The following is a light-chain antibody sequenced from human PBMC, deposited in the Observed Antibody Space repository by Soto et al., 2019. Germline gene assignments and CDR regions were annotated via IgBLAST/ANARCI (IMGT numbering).Light chain of an antibody. CDR3: LLYYGGAQV. V-gene: IGLV7-43*01. J-gene: IGLJ2*01. CDR1: TGAVTSGDY. Sequence: QTVVTQEPSLTVSPGGTVTLTCASSTGAVTSGDYPNWFQQKPGQAPRALIYSTGNKHSWTPARFSGSLLGGKAALTLSGVEPEDEAEYYCLLYYGGAQVFGGGTKLTVL. CDR2: STG.